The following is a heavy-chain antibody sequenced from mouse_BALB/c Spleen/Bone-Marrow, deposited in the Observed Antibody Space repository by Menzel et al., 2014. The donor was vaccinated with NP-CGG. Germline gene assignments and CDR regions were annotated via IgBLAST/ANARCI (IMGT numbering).Heavy chain of an antibody. J-gene: IGHJ4*01. CDR3: ARLDGNYRYAMDY. Sequence: QVQLQQSGPELVKPGASVKMSCKASGYTFTDYVINWVKQRTGQGLEWIGEIYPGSGSTYYNEKFKGKATLTADKSSNTAYMQLGSLTSEASAVYFCARLDGNYRYAMDYWGQGTSVTVSS. V-gene: IGHV1-77*01. CDR2: IYPGSGST. CDR1: GYTFTDYV. D-gene: IGHD2-1*01.